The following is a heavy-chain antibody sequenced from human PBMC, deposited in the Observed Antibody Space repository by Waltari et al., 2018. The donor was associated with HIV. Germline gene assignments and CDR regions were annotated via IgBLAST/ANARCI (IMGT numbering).Heavy chain of an antibody. CDR1: GFPFSSSW. CDR2: IKQDGSEK. V-gene: IGHV3-7*01. Sequence: EVQLGESGGGLVQPGGSLRLSCEASGFPFSSSWMSWVRQAPGKGLEWVANIKQDGSEKYYVDSVKGRFTISRDNAKNSLYLQMNSLRAEDTAVYYCARDPLVEHRGILDYWGQGTLVTVSS. D-gene: IGHD1-1*01. CDR3: ARDPLVEHRGILDY. J-gene: IGHJ4*02.